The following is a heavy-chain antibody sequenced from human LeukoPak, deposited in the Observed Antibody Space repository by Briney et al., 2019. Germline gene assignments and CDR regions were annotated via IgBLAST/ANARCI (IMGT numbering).Heavy chain of an antibody. CDR2: IYPGDSDT. V-gene: IGHV5-51*01. J-gene: IGHJ4*02. CDR3: ARHYGSGSLHFDY. Sequence: GESLKISCKGSGYTFTNFWIGWVRQMPGKGLERMGIIYPGDSDTRYSPSFQGQVTISADKSISTAYLQWSSLKASDTAMYYCARHYGSGSLHFDYWGQGTLVTVSS. D-gene: IGHD3-10*01. CDR1: GYTFTNFW.